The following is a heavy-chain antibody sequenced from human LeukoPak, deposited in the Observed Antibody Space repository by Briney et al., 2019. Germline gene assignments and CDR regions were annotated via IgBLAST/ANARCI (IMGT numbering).Heavy chain of an antibody. CDR2: IRSEAYGGTT. CDR1: GFTFGDYA. CDR3: TRDSSFSFDL. D-gene: IGHD6-6*01. J-gene: IGHJ4*02. Sequence: PGGSLRLSCTASGFTFGDYAMSWVRQAPGKGLEWVGFIRSEAYGGTTEFAASVKGRFTISRDDSKSIAYLQMNSLKTEDTAVYYCTRDSSFSFDLWGQGTLVTVSS. V-gene: IGHV3-49*04.